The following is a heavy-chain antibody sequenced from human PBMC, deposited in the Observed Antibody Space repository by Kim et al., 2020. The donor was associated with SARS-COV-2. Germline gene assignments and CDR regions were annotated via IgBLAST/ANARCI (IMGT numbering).Heavy chain of an antibody. V-gene: IGHV3-21*01. CDR1: GFTFSSYS. Sequence: GGSLRLSCAASGFTFSSYSLNWIRQAPGKGLEWISSISSTSSYIRYADSVKGRFTISRDNAKNSLYLQMNSLRVEDTAVYYCARVLGADYSGYYSLQIDWYFGLWGRGTLVTVSS. CDR2: ISSTSSYI. CDR3: ARVLGADYSGYYSLQIDWYFGL. J-gene: IGHJ2*01. D-gene: IGHD3-22*01.